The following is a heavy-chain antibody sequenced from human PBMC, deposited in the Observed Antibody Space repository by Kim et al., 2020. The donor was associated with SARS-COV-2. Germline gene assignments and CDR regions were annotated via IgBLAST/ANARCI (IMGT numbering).Heavy chain of an antibody. V-gene: IGHV3-23*03. CDR3: AKAGSRWLQQLFVDY. CDR2: IYSGGSST. Sequence: GGSLRLSCAASGFTFSSYAMSWVRQAPGKGLEWVSVIYSGGSSTYYADSVKGRFTISRDNSKNTLYLQMNSLRAEDTAVYYCAKAGSRWLQQLFVDYWGQGTLVTVSS. D-gene: IGHD5-12*01. J-gene: IGHJ4*02. CDR1: GFTFSSYA.